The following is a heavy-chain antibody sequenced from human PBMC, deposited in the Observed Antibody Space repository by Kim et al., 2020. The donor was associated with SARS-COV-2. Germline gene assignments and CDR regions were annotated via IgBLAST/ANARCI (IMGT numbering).Heavy chain of an antibody. J-gene: IGHJ6*02. V-gene: IGHV4-4*02. CDR3: ARGPSRRYYYGMDV. Sequence: PSLKSRVTISVEKSKNQYSRKLSSVTAADTAVYYCARGPSRRYYYGMDVWGQGTTVTVSS.